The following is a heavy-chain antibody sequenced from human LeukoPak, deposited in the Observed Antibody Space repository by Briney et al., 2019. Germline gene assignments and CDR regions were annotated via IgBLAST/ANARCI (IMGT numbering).Heavy chain of an antibody. CDR3: ARGPHDYSNYPNYYYYMDV. D-gene: IGHD4-11*01. CDR1: GGSISSGGYY. V-gene: IGHV4-31*03. CDR2: IYYSGST. J-gene: IGHJ6*03. Sequence: TLSLTCTVSGGSISSGGYYWSWIRQHPGKGLEWIGYIYYSGSTYYNPSLKSRVTISVDTSKNQFSLKLSSVTAADTAVYYCARGPHDYSNYPNYYYYMDVWGKGTTVTVSS.